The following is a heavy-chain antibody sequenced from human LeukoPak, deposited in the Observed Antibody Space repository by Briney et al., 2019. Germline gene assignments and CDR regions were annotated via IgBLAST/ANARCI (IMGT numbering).Heavy chain of an antibody. Sequence: SETLSLTCAVSGGSISSSSSICWTWVRQPPGEGLEWIGEIYHNGATNYNPSLKSRVTMLLDKSKNQFFLKLNSVTAADTAVYYCARNGGNSDYDYWGQGTLVTVSS. D-gene: IGHD4-23*01. CDR1: GGSISSSSSIC. J-gene: IGHJ4*02. CDR3: ARNGGNSDYDY. V-gene: IGHV4-4*02. CDR2: IYHNGAT.